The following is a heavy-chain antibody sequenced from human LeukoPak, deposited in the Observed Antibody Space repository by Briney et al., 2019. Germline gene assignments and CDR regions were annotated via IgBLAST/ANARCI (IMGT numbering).Heavy chain of an antibody. J-gene: IGHJ3*02. Sequence: GGSLRLSCGAPGFTFDEYAMNWARQATEKGLEWYSLISDDGGVTYNADSAKDRFTISRDNSKNSVYLQMNSLRPEDTALYYCAKSVSPADASDIWGQGTMVTVSS. CDR2: ISDDGGVT. CDR3: AKSVSPADASDI. V-gene: IGHV3-43*02. CDR1: GFTFDEYA.